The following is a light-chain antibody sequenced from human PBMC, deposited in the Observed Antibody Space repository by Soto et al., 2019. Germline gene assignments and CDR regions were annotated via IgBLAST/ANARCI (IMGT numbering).Light chain of an antibody. V-gene: IGLV2-23*02. J-gene: IGLJ2*01. CDR2: EVT. CDR3: CSYAGSRTFT. Sequence: QSAPTQPASVSGSPGQSITISCAGGGSDIGANNLVSWYQQHPGTVPRLLIFEVTKRPTGISSRFSGSKSGNTASLTISGLRAEDEADYHCCSYAGSRTFTFGGGTKLTVL. CDR1: GSDIGANNL.